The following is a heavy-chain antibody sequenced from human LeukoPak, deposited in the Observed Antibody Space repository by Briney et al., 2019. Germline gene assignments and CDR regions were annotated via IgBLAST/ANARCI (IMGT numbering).Heavy chain of an antibody. CDR1: GFTFSDYA. CDR2: ISYDGSNQ. CDR3: AKDTRRSLNIMIAWSADY. D-gene: IGHD3-16*01. J-gene: IGHJ4*02. V-gene: IGHV3-30-3*01. Sequence: GGSLRLSCATSGFTFSDYAIHWVRQAPGKGLEWVAVISYDGSNQYYADSVKGRFTISRDNSKNTLYLQMNSLRADDTAVYYCAKDTRRSLNIMIAWSADYWGQGTLVTVSS.